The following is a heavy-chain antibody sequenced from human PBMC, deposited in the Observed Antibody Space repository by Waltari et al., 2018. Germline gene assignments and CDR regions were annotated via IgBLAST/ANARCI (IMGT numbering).Heavy chain of an antibody. Sequence: EVQVVESGGGLVQPGGSLRLSCQGSGFPFSSSLLIWVRQAAGKGLEWVAKVNPEGGAKTYVDSVKGRFTISRDNAKNSLYLPMNSLRAEDTAVYYCVRDLRWAFDIWGQGTMVTVSA. J-gene: IGHJ3*02. CDR1: GFPFSSSL. V-gene: IGHV3-7*01. CDR3: VRDLRWAFDI. D-gene: IGHD2-15*01. CDR2: VNPEGGAK.